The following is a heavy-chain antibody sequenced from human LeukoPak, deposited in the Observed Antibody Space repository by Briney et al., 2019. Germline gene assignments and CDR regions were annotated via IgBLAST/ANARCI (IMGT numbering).Heavy chain of an antibody. D-gene: IGHD6-19*01. CDR1: GGSISSYY. Sequence: SETLSLTCTVSGGSISSYYWSWIRQPPGEGLEWIGYIYYSGSTNYNPSLKSRVTISVDTSKNQFSLKLSSVTAADTAVYYCARGLLLIAVAGTVVSSPFGPWGQGTLVTVSS. CDR3: ARGLLLIAVAGTVVSSPFGP. J-gene: IGHJ5*02. CDR2: IYYSGST. V-gene: IGHV4-59*08.